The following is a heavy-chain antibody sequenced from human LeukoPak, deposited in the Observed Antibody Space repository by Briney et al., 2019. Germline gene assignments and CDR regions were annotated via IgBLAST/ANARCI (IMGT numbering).Heavy chain of an antibody. V-gene: IGHV3-11*04. CDR1: GFTVSHNY. Sequence: GGSLRLSCAASGFTVSHNYMSWVRQAPGKGLEWISYISSSSGTIYYADSVKGRFTISRDNAKNSLYLQMNSLRAEDTAVYYCARVHIVVVPAAINYYYYYMDVWGKGTTVTVSS. CDR2: ISSSSGTI. D-gene: IGHD2-2*02. J-gene: IGHJ6*03. CDR3: ARVHIVVVPAAINYYYYYMDV.